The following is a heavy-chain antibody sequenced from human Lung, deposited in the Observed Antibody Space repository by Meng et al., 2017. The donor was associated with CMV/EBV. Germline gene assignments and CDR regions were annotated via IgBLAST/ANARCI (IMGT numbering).Heavy chain of an antibody. V-gene: IGHV4-61*01. CDR2: IYSSGRP. CDR3: ARYVAAADHTGEYNWFDP. J-gene: IGHJ5*02. D-gene: IGHD6-13*01. CDR1: SSGSYY. Sequence: SSGSYYWSWIRQPPGKVLEWIGYIYSSGRPNYHPSLKSRVTISVDTSKNQFSLKLSSVTAADTAVYYCARYVAAADHTGEYNWFDPWGQGTLVTVSS.